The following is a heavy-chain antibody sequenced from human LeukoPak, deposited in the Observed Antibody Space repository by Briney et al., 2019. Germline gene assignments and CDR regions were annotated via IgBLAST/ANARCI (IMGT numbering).Heavy chain of an antibody. Sequence: PGKSLRLSCAAPGFTLSSYAIQWVRQAPGKGLEWVAVIWYGGSNKYYADSVKGRFTISRDSSKNTLYLQMNSPRAEDTAVYYCAKSGQQLPRGYYYMDVWGKGTTVTVSS. V-gene: IGHV3-30*18. CDR2: IWYGGSNK. CDR1: GFTLSSYA. J-gene: IGHJ6*03. CDR3: AKSGQQLPRGYYYMDV. D-gene: IGHD6-13*01.